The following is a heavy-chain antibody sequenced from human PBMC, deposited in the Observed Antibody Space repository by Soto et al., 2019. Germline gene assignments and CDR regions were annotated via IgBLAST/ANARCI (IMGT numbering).Heavy chain of an antibody. Sequence: GASVKVSCKASGGTFSSYAISWVRQAPGQGLEWMGGIIPIFGTANYAQKFQGRVTITADESTSTAYMELSSLRSEDTAVYYCARSLQWELQIDYWGQATLVTVSS. CDR3: ARSLQWELQIDY. D-gene: IGHD1-26*01. V-gene: IGHV1-69*13. J-gene: IGHJ4*02. CDR1: GGTFSSYA. CDR2: IIPIFGTA.